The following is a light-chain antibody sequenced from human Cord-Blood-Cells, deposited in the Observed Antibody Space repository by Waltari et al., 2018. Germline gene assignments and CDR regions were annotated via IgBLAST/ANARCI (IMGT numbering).Light chain of an antibody. CDR2: GAS. CDR1: QSVSSSY. V-gene: IGKV3-20*01. J-gene: IGKJ5*01. Sequence: EIVLTQSPGTLSLSPGERATLSCRARQSVSSSYLAWYQQKPGQAPRVLMDGASSRATGIPDRLSGSGSGTDFTLTISRLEPEDFAVYYCQQYGSSPPITFGQGTRLEIK. CDR3: QQYGSSPPIT.